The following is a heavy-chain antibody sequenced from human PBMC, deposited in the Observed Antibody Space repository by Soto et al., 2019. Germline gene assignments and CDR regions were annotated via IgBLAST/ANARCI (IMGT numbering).Heavy chain of an antibody. CDR3: ASSTSPINWFDP. V-gene: IGHV4-4*02. CDR1: GGSISSSNW. J-gene: IGHJ5*02. Sequence: SETLSLTCAVSGGSISSSNWWSWVRQPPGKGLEWIGEIYHSGSTNYNPSLKSRVTISVDKSKNQFSLKLSSVTAADTAVYYCASSTSPINWFDPWGQGTLVTVSS. D-gene: IGHD2-2*01. CDR2: IYHSGST.